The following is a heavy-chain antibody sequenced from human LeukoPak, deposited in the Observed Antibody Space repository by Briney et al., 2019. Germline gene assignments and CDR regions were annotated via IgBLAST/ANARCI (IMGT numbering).Heavy chain of an antibody. CDR1: GGTFSSYA. V-gene: IGHV1-69*05. D-gene: IGHD3-22*01. CDR2: IIPIFGTA. CDR3: ASSQLHYYDSSGYPVN. J-gene: IGHJ4*02. Sequence: ASVKVSCKASGGTFSSYATSWVRQAPGQGLEWMGGIIPIFGTANYAQKFQGRVTITTDESTSTAYMELSSLRSEDTAVYYCASSQLHYYDSSGYPVNWGQGTLVTVSS.